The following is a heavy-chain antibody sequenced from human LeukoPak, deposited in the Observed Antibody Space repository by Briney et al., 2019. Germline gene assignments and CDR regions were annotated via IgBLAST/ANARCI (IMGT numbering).Heavy chain of an antibody. J-gene: IGHJ4*02. CDR2: INHSGST. CDR1: GGSFSGYY. CDR3: ARLEIDSSGYIDY. Sequence: SETLSLTCAVYGGSFSGYYWSWIRQPPGKGLEWIGEINHSGSTNYNPSLKSRVTISVDTSKNQFSLKLSSVAAADTAVYYCARLEIDSSGYIDYWGQGTLVTVSS. D-gene: IGHD3-22*01. V-gene: IGHV4-34*01.